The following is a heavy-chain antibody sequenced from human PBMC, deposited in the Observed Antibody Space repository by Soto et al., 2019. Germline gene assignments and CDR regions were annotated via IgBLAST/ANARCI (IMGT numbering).Heavy chain of an antibody. J-gene: IGHJ4*02. CDR2: IWHTGLT. D-gene: IGHD6-13*01. V-gene: IGHV4-4*02. Sequence: QLQLRESGPGLVQPSGTLSLTCDVSGDSLTNNHWWSWVRQAPGKGLEWIGEIWHTGLTNDNPSLKSRVAISIDQSKNQCSLKLSSVTAADTAVYYCVRDSRTGCSSINGYMHWGQGTLVTVSS. CDR1: GDSLTNNHW. CDR3: VRDSRTGCSSINGYMH.